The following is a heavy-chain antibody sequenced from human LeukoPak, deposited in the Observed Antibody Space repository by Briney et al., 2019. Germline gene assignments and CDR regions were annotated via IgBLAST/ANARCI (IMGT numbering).Heavy chain of an antibody. CDR2: IFHSGIT. V-gene: IGHV4-59*08. J-gene: IGHJ4*02. CDR1: GVSLRCHF. CDR3: ATSRGYSSGWYHH. Sequence: SETLSLTCCVSGVSLRCHFWSCIRQPPGKGVVWCGYIFHSGITNYNPSLKSRVTISVDTSKNQFSLELSSVTAADTAVYYCATSRGYSSGWYHHWVRGGLVSDPS. D-gene: IGHD6-19*01.